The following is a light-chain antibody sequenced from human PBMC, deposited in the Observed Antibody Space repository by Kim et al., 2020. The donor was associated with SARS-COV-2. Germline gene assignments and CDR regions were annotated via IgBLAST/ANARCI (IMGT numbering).Light chain of an antibody. Sequence: VSPGERATLSCRASQSVSSNLAWYQQKPGQAPRLLIYGASTRATGIPARFSGSGSGTVFTLTISSLQSEDFAVFYCQQYYNWPRTFGQGTKVDIK. J-gene: IGKJ1*01. CDR1: QSVSSN. CDR2: GAS. CDR3: QQYYNWPRT. V-gene: IGKV3-15*01.